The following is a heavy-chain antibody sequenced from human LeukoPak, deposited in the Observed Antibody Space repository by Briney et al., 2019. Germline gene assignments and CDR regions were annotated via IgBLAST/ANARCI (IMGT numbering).Heavy chain of an antibody. CDR3: AKGQETESRLDS. J-gene: IGHJ4*02. V-gene: IGHV3-48*03. D-gene: IGHD1-1*01. CDR1: GFTFSSYE. Sequence: GGSLRLSCAASGFTFSSYEMNWVRQAPEKGLEWISYISSSGSTIYYADSVKGRLTISRDNAKNSLYLQMNSLRAEDTALYYCAKGQETESRLDSWGQGTLVTVSS. CDR2: ISSSGSTI.